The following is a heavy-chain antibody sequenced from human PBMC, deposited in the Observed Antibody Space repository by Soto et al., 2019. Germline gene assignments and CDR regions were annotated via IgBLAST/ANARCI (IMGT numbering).Heavy chain of an antibody. Sequence: PGGSLRLSCAASGFTFSNAWINWVRQAPGKGLEWVGRIKSKTDGGTTDYAVPVKGRFAISRDDSNNMVYLQMNSLKIEDTAVYYCTTDSYSTIIIVRFDYWGHGTLVTVSS. V-gene: IGHV3-15*07. J-gene: IGHJ4*01. CDR1: GFTFSNAW. CDR3: TTDSYSTIIIVRFDY. D-gene: IGHD3-22*01. CDR2: IKSKTDGGTT.